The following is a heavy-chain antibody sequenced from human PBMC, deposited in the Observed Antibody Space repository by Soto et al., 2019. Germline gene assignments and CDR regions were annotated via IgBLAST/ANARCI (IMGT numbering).Heavy chain of an antibody. V-gene: IGHV4-4*07. CDR2: IYASGST. CDR3: ARGGMVIIPTATAFDY. Sequence: TLSLTCSVSGGSISPYYWSWIRQPAGKGLEWIGRIYASGSTNYNPSLKSRVTMSVATSKNQFSLKLTSVTAADTATYYCARGGMVIIPTATAFDYWGQGTLVTVSS. D-gene: IGHD1-1*01. J-gene: IGHJ4*02. CDR1: GGSISPYY.